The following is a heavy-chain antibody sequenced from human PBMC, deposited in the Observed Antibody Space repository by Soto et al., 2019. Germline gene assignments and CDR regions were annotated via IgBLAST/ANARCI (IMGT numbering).Heavy chain of an antibody. V-gene: IGHV3-21*01. CDR1: GFTFNTYD. Sequence: EVQLVESGGGLVKPGGSLRLSCAASGFTFNTYDMNWVRQAPGKGLEWVSSITTSSAYIYYADSLKGRITISRDNDKNALFLQMTSLRAEDTAVYYCVRSGTARLLRHSWFDTWGQGTLVTVSS. CDR3: VRSGTARLLRHSWFDT. D-gene: IGHD2-21*01. CDR2: ITTSSAYI. J-gene: IGHJ5*02.